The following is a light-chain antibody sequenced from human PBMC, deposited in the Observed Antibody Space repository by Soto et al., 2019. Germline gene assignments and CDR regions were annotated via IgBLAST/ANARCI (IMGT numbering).Light chain of an antibody. CDR1: TSDVGVYNY. V-gene: IGLV2-14*01. Sequence: QSALTQTASVSGSPGQSITISCTGTTSDVGVYNYVSWYQQHPGKAPKLMIYEVSNRPSGVSNRFSGSKSGNTASLTISGLQAEYEADYYCSSYTSSGTYVFGTGTKVTVL. J-gene: IGLJ1*01. CDR3: SSYTSSGTYV. CDR2: EVS.